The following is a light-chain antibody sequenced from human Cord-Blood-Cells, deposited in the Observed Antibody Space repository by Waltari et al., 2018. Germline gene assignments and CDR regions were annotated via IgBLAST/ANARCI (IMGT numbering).Light chain of an antibody. CDR2: GAA. CDR1: QSVSSN. CDR3: QQYNNWPYT. J-gene: IGKJ2*01. V-gene: IGKV3-15*01. Sequence: SCRASQSVSSNVSWYQQKPGQAPRLLIYGAAYRATGIPARFSGSVSGTEFTLTISSLQSEDFAVYYCQQYNNWPYTFGQGTKLEIK.